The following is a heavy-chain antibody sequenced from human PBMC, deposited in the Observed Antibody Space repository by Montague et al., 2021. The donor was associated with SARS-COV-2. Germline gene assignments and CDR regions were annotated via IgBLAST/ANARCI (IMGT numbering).Heavy chain of an antibody. CDR2: IFYNGDT. D-gene: IGHD6-13*01. CDR3: ATHRQHHNH. V-gene: IGHV4-59*08. CDR1: GGSISGYY. J-gene: IGHJ5*02. Sequence: SKTLSLTCTVSGGSISGYYWTWIRQPPGKGLEWIGYIFYNGDTNYNPSLKSRVSISVDTSKNQFSLKLIAVTTAGTAVYFCATHRQHHNHWGQGAMVAVSS.